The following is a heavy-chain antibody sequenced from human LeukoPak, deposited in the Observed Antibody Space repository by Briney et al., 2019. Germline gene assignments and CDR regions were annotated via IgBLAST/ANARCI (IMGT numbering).Heavy chain of an antibody. CDR3: ARGLGYCSSTSCYAGRNWFDP. CDR1: GFTFSSYE. CDR2: ISSSGSTI. J-gene: IGHJ5*02. D-gene: IGHD2-2*01. Sequence: GGSLRLSCAASGFTFSSYEMNWVRHAPGKGLERVSYISSSGSTIYYADSVKGRFTISRDNAKNSLYLQMNSLRAEDTAVYYCARGLGYCSSTSCYAGRNWFDPWGQGTLVTVSS. V-gene: IGHV3-48*03.